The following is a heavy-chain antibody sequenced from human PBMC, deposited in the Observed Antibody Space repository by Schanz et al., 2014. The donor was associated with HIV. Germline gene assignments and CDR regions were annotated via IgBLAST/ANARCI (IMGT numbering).Heavy chain of an antibody. CDR3: ARDRMVYAQAPLCYFDY. CDR2: ISYDGTKK. J-gene: IGHJ4*02. D-gene: IGHD2-8*01. V-gene: IGHV3-30*03. CDR1: GFNFNSYG. Sequence: VQLLESGGGLEQPGGSLRLSCAASGFNFNSYGMHWVRQAPGKGLEWVAVISYDGTKKHYADSVKGRFTISRDNSKNTLYLQMNSLRAEDTAVYYCARDRMVYAQAPLCYFDYWGQGTLVTVSS.